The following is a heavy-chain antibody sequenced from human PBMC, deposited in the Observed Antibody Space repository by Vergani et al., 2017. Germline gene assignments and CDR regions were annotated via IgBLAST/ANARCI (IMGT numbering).Heavy chain of an antibody. CDR3: ARDDPSIGGYDR. CDR2: TNSDGSST. Sequence: EVRLLESGGGLVQPGGSLRLSCAASGFTFNIYAMSWVRQAPGKGLVWVSRTNSDGSSTTYADSVKGRFTISRDNTKNTVYLQMNSLRIEDTAVYFCARDDPSIGGYDRWGQGTLVIVSS. J-gene: IGHJ4*02. D-gene: IGHD5-12*01. CDR1: GFTFNIYA. V-gene: IGHV3-74*01.